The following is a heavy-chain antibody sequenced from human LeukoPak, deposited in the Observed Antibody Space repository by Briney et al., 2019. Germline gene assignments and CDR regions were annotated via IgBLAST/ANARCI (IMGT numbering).Heavy chain of an antibody. V-gene: IGHV3-66*02. D-gene: IGHD5-12*01. CDR2: ISSGGTP. CDR1: GFTVSTNY. CDR3: ARGGAGYAFDY. Sequence: GGSLRLSCAASGFTVSTNYMSWVRQAPGKGLEWVSVISSGGTPYYADSVKGRFTISRDSSENTLYLQMHSLRAEDAAVYYCARGGAGYAFDYWGQGTLVTVSS. J-gene: IGHJ4*02.